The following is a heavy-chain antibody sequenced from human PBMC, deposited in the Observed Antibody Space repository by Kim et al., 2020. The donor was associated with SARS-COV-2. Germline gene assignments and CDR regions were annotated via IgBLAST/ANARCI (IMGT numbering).Heavy chain of an antibody. D-gene: IGHD2-2*01. CDR1: GGTFSSYA. J-gene: IGHJ6*02. Sequence: VKVSCKASGGTFSSYAISWVRQAPGQGLEWMGRIIPILGIANYAQKFQGRVTITADKSTSTAYMELSSLRSEDTAVYYCARVRARNSIVPAAIRPQSDYYYYGMDVWGQGTTVTVSS. CDR3: ARVRARNSIVPAAIRPQSDYYYYGMDV. V-gene: IGHV1-69*04. CDR2: IIPILGIA.